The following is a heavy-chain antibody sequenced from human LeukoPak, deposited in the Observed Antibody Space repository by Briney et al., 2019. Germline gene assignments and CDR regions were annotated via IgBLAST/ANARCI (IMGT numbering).Heavy chain of an antibody. D-gene: IGHD6-19*01. CDR2: IYYSGST. J-gene: IGHJ4*02. V-gene: IGHV4-59*01. CDR3: ARGIGWLPDY. CDR1: GGSISSYY. Sequence: SETLSLTCTVSGGSISSYYWIWIRQPPGKGLEWIGYIYYSGSTNYNPSLKGRVTMSVDTSKNQFSLNLSSVTAADTAVYYCARGIGWLPDYSGQGTLVSVSS.